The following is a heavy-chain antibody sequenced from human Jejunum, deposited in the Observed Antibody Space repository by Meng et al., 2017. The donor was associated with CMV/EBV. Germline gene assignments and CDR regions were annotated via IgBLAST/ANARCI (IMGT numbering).Heavy chain of an antibody. CDR1: GGSFNIYY. Sequence: AVYGGSFNIYYWSWIRQPPGKGLEWLGQINHIANTNYNPSLKSRLTMSVDTSKNQFTLNLTSVTAADTAVYYCARGGPHQSGSDFWGQGTLVTVSS. V-gene: IGHV4-34*01. CDR2: INHIANT. J-gene: IGHJ4*02. CDR3: ARGGPHQSGSDF. D-gene: IGHD3-10*01.